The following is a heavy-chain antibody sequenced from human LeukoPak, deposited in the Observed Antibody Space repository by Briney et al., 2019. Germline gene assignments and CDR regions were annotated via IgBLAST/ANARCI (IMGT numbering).Heavy chain of an antibody. CDR1: GGSISSGDDY. V-gene: IGHV4-61*09. CDR2: IYSSGST. CDR3: ARGQCGGNCAFALYFDL. D-gene: IGHD2-21*02. J-gene: IGHJ2*01. Sequence: PSQTLSLICTVTGGSISSGDDYWSWIRQPAGNELEWVGHIYSSGSTNYNPSLKSRVTISVDTSKNQFSLNLNSVTAADTAVYYCARGQCGGNCAFALYFDLWGRGTLVTVSS.